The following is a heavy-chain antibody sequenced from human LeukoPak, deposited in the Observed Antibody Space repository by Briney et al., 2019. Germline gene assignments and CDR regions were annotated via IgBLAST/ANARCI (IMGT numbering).Heavy chain of an antibody. CDR3: ARSVFRYGSYYFDY. V-gene: IGHV3-64*02. Sequence: GGSLRLSCAASGFTFSSYAMHWVRQAPGKGLEYVSAISSNGGSTYYADSVKGRFTISRDNSKSTLYLQMGSLRAEDMAVYYCARSVFRYGSYYFDYWGQGTLVTVSS. CDR2: ISSNGGST. D-gene: IGHD1-14*01. J-gene: IGHJ4*02. CDR1: GFTFSSYA.